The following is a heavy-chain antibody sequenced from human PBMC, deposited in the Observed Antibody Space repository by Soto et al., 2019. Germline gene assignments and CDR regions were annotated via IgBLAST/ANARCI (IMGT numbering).Heavy chain of an antibody. CDR2: ISTHNGKT. V-gene: IGHV1-18*04. Sequence: ASVKVSCKASVFTSSGISCVRHAPVQRLEWMGWISTHNGKTMYAQKFQGRVIMTMDTSTTTVYMELRSLRPDDTAVYLCAREGILRLFDAYDLWGQGTMVTVSS. CDR1: VFTSSG. J-gene: IGHJ3*01. CDR3: AREGILRLFDAYDL. D-gene: IGHD3-10*01.